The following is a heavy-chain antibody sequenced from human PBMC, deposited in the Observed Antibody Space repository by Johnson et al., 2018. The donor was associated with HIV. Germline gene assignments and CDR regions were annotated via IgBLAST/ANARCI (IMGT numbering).Heavy chain of an antibody. Sequence: VQLVESGGGVVQPGRSLRLSCAASGFTFSSYAMHWVRQAPGKGLEWVAVISYDGSNQYYADSVKGRFTISRDNSKNTLYLQMHSLIAEDTAFYYCAGLPSGYSRDAFHIWGQGTMVTVSS. CDR1: GFTFSSYA. V-gene: IGHV3-30*04. CDR3: AGLPSGYSRDAFHI. CDR2: ISYDGSNQ. J-gene: IGHJ3*02. D-gene: IGHD5-18*01.